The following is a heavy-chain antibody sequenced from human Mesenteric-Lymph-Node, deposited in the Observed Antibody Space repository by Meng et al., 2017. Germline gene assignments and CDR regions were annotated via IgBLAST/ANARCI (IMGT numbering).Heavy chain of an antibody. J-gene: IGHJ3*01. CDR3: AKRSTTVTTNWGAFDL. D-gene: IGHD4-17*01. V-gene: IGHV3-23*01. CDR2: ISGRGANT. CDR1: GVTFSGYA. Sequence: GESPKTSCPASGVTFSGYALRWVRQAAAKGLEGVASISGRGANTYHADAVKGRFTISRDNSESTVYLQMSSLRADDTAIYYCAKRSTTVTTNWGAFDLWGQGTMVTVSS.